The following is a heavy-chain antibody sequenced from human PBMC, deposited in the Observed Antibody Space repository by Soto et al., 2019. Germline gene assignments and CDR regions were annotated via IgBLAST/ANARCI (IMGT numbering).Heavy chain of an antibody. D-gene: IGHD2-2*01. Sequence: SVKVSCKASGGTFSSYAISWVRQAPGQGLEWMGGIIPIFGTANYAQKFQGRVTITADESTSTAYMELSSLRSEDTAVYYCARGDIVVVPAAIGYYYYYYGMDVWGQGTTVTVSS. V-gene: IGHV1-69*13. J-gene: IGHJ6*02. CDR3: ARGDIVVVPAAIGYYYYYYGMDV. CDR2: IIPIFGTA. CDR1: GGTFSSYA.